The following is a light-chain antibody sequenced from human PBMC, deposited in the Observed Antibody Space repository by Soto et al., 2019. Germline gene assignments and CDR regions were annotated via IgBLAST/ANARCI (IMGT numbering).Light chain of an antibody. CDR3: QQCARSPLT. CDR1: QSVSKNY. V-gene: IGKV3-20*01. Sequence: EIVLTQSPGTLSLSPGERATLSCRASQSVSKNYLAWYQQKPGQAPRLLIYDASSRATGIPDRFSGSGAGADFSLTISRREPEDFAVYYCQQCARSPLTFGQGTKVEIK. J-gene: IGKJ1*01. CDR2: DAS.